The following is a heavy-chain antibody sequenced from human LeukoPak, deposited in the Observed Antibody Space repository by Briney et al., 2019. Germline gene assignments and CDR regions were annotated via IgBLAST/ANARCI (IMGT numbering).Heavy chain of an antibody. J-gene: IGHJ4*02. Sequence: TGGSLRLSCAASGFTFSNYWMHWVRQTPGKGLVWVSRINSDASVTTYADSVKGRLTISRDNAKNTLYLQMNSLRAEDTAVYYCARVTAVAGTSVGVDAWGQGILVTVS. CDR1: GFTFSNYW. CDR3: ARVTAVAGTSVGVDA. CDR2: INSDASVT. V-gene: IGHV3-74*01. D-gene: IGHD6-19*01.